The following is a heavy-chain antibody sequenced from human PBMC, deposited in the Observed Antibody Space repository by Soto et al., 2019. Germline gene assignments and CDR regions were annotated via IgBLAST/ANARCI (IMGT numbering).Heavy chain of an antibody. D-gene: IGHD6-19*01. J-gene: IGHJ4*02. CDR3: AKDGDSSAWDLFDY. CDR1: GFTFSNYG. Sequence: EVQLLESGGGLVQPGGSLRLSCAASGFTFSNYGMSWVRQAPGKGLEWVSAISGSSGSTYYADSVKGRFTISRDNSKNTLYLQMNSLRAEDTDVYYCAKDGDSSAWDLFDYWGQGTLVTVSS. CDR2: ISGSSGST. V-gene: IGHV3-23*01.